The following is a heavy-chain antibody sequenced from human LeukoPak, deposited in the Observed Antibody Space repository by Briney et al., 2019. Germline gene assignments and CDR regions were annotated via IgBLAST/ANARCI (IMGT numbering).Heavy chain of an antibody. CDR3: AGSSVERQQLARFDY. J-gene: IGHJ4*02. CDR1: GYTFTSYY. Sequence: GAPVKVSCKASGYTFTSYYMHWVRQAPGQGIEWMGIIDLSGGGTSYAQKFQGRVTMTRDTSTSTVYMDVSSLRSEDTAVYYCAGSSVERQQLARFDYWGQGTLVTVSS. D-gene: IGHD6-13*01. CDR2: IDLSGGGT. V-gene: IGHV1-46*01.